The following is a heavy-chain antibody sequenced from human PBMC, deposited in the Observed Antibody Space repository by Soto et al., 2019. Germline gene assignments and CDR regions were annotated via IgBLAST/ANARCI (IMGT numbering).Heavy chain of an antibody. CDR3: ARMSYYDSSGYSYGGPYYLDY. Sequence: SETLSLTCTVSGGSISSYYWSWIRQPPGKGLEWFGYIYYSGSTNYNPSLKSRVTISVDTSKNQFSLKLSSVTAADTAVYYCARMSYYDSSGYSYGGPYYLDYWGQGTLVTVSS. V-gene: IGHV4-59*01. J-gene: IGHJ4*02. D-gene: IGHD3-22*01. CDR2: IYYSGST. CDR1: GGSISSYY.